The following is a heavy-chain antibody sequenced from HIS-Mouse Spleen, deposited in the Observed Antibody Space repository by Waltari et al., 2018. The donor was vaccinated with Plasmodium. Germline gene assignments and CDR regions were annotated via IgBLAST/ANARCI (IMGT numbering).Heavy chain of an antibody. Sequence: QVQLQQWGAGLLKPSETLSLTCAVYGGSFSGYYWSWIRKPPGKGLGWSGEIKHSGSTNYNPSLKSLVTISVDPSKNQFSLKLSSVTAADTAVYYCARVTSSGVYWYFDLWGRGTLVTVSS. CDR3: ARVTSSGVYWYFDL. V-gene: IGHV4-34*01. CDR2: IKHSGST. J-gene: IGHJ2*01. CDR1: GGSFSGYY. D-gene: IGHD3-3*01.